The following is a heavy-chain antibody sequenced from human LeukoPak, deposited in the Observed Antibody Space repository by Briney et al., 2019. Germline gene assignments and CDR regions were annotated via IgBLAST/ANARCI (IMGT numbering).Heavy chain of an antibody. CDR1: GVSSSSYW. Sequence: GGALRLSCAASGVSSSSYWMCWGRHAPGEGLGCVSRIYSDGSSTNYADSVKRRFTISRDNATNTLYLQMNSLRAEDTAMYYCARAVYYSNYLGYWGQGTLVTVSS. CDR3: ARAVYYSNYLGY. D-gene: IGHD3-10*01. CDR2: IYSDGSST. J-gene: IGHJ4*01. V-gene: IGHV3-74*01.